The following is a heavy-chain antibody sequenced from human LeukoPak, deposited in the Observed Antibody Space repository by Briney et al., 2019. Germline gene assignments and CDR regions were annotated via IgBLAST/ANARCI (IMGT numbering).Heavy chain of an antibody. Sequence: ASETLSLTCTVSGGSISSYYWSWIRQPPGKGLEWIGYIYYSGSTNYNPSLKSRVTISVDTSKNQFSLKLSSVTAADTAVYYCAREDFDWLWGPRMDVWGQGTTVTVSS. CDR1: GGSISSYY. J-gene: IGHJ6*02. V-gene: IGHV4-59*01. D-gene: IGHD3-9*01. CDR2: IYYSGST. CDR3: AREDFDWLWGPRMDV.